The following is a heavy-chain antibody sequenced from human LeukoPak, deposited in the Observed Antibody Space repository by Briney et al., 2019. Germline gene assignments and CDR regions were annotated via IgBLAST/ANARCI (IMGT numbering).Heavy chain of an antibody. CDR2: LSGGAGSS. D-gene: IGHD6-25*01. Sequence: GGSLRLSCVASDFTFSDYAMSWVRQSPDMRLEWLSTLSGGAGSSYYANSVRGRFTISRDNSKNTLFLQMNDLRVEDTAVYFCAKDPHVGTSGYYQYFFEYWGQGTRVTVSS. CDR1: DFTFSDYA. V-gene: IGHV3-23*01. J-gene: IGHJ4*02. CDR3: AKDPHVGTSGYYQYFFEY.